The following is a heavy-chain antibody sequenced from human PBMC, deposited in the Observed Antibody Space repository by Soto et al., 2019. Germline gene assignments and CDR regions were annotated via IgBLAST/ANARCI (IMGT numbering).Heavy chain of an antibody. Sequence: QVQLQESGPGLVKPSETLSLTCTVSGGSISSYYWSWIRQPPGKGLEWIGYIYYSGSTNYNPSLKSRVTISVDTSKNQFSLKLSSVTAADTAVYYCARPRWGDAFDIWGQGTMVTVSS. D-gene: IGHD3-16*01. V-gene: IGHV4-59*08. CDR3: ARPRWGDAFDI. CDR1: GGSISSYY. CDR2: IYYSGST. J-gene: IGHJ3*02.